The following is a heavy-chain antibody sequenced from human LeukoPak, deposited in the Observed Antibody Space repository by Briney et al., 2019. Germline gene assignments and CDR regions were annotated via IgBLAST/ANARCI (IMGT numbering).Heavy chain of an antibody. V-gene: IGHV1-46*01. D-gene: IGHD1-26*01. CDR3: ARKAGGSYRLDY. CDR2: INPSGGST. Sequence: ASVKVSCRASGYTFTYYYMHWVRQASGQGLAWMGIINPSGGSTSYAQKFQGRVTMTRDTSTSTVYMALSSLRSEDTAVYYCARKAGGSYRLDYWGQGTLVTVSS. J-gene: IGHJ4*02. CDR1: GYTFTYYY.